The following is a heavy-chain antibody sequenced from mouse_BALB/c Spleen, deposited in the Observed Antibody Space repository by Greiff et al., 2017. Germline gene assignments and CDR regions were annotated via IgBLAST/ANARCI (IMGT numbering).Heavy chain of an antibody. CDR2: ISSGGST. D-gene: IGHD2-1*01. V-gene: IGHV5-6-5*01. CDR1: GFTFSSYA. CDR3: ARDGKGAMDY. J-gene: IGHJ4*01. Sequence: DVKLVESGGGLVKPGGSLKLSCAASGFTFSSYAMSWVRQTPEKRLEWVASISSGGSTYYPDSVKGRFTISRDNARNILYLQMSSLRSEDTAMYYCARDGKGAMDYWGQGTSVTVSS.